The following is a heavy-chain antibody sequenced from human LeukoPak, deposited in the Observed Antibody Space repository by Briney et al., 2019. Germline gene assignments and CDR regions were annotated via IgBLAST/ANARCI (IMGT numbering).Heavy chain of an antibody. D-gene: IGHD3-3*01. CDR3: TTQYYDFWSGYCDY. CDR2: IKSKTDGGTT. Sequence: APGKGXXXVGRIKSKTDGGTTDYAAPVKGRFTISRDDSKNTLYLQMNSLKTEDTAVYYCTTQYYDFWSGYCDYWGQGTLVTVSS. J-gene: IGHJ4*02. V-gene: IGHV3-15*01.